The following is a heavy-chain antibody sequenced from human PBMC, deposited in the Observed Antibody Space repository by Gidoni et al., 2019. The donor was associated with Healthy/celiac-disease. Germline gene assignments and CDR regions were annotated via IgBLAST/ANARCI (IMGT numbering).Heavy chain of an antibody. J-gene: IGHJ6*02. CDR3: ARDRGSGSYYIDYYYYGMDV. CDR2: ISCSSSYM. D-gene: IGHD3-10*01. Sequence: EVQLVESGGGLVMPGGFRRRSCAALGWLLSSYRMNGVRQAPGKGLGWVSSISCSSSYMYYAVSVEDRVTISRHHAKDSLYLQMNSLRAEDTAVYCCARDRGSGSYYIDYYYYGMDVWGQGTTVTVSS. V-gene: IGHV3-21*01. CDR1: GWLLSSYR.